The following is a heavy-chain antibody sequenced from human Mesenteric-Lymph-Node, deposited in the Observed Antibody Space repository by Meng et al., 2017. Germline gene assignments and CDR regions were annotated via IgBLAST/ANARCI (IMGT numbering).Heavy chain of an antibody. Sequence: VRRQQVSARILEPSWSLSLTRVVYGWLFMGYKWSCIPQPTGKGVEGIGEINHSGSTNYNPSLKSRVTISVDTSKNQFSLKLISATAADTAVYYCAREAGRDGYATPKFDYWGPGTLVTVSS. CDR3: AREAGRDGYATPKFDY. V-gene: IGHV4-34*01. CDR2: INHSGST. J-gene: IGHJ4*02. D-gene: IGHD5-24*01. CDR1: GWLFMGYK.